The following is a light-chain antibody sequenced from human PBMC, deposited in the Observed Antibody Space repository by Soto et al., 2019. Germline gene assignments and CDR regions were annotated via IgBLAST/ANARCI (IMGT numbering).Light chain of an antibody. Sequence: DIQMTQSPSSLSASVGDRVTITCRASQEISNHLAWFQQKPGKPPKSLIYDASGLQSGVPSRFSGSVSGTDFTLTISSLQPEDFATYYCQQYHNYPVTFGGGTKVEIK. CDR3: QQYHNYPVT. CDR1: QEISNH. CDR2: DAS. J-gene: IGKJ4*01. V-gene: IGKV1-16*01.